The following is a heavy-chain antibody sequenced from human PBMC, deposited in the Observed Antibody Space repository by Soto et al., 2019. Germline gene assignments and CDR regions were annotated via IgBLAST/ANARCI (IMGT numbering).Heavy chain of an antibody. J-gene: IGHJ5*02. V-gene: IGHV4-30-2*01. D-gene: IGHD6-19*01. Sequence: SETLSLTCNMSGDSYSISTYSWSWIRQPPGKALQWIGFIYQSGVTSYNPSLASRVSISLDRSNNQCSLKLKSVTAADTAVYFCAGMPYTSGLRFDPWGAGILVTVSS. CDR1: GDSYSISTYS. CDR3: AGMPYTSGLRFDP. CDR2: IYQSGVT.